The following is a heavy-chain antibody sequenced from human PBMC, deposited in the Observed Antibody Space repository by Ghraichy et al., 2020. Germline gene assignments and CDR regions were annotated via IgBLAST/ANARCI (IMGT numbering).Heavy chain of an antibody. CDR3: ARFSSPYYDFWSGYYTGGWFDP. CDR1: GGSISSYY. CDR2: IYYSGST. V-gene: IGHV4-59*01. J-gene: IGHJ5*02. D-gene: IGHD3-3*01. Sequence: SQTLSLTCTVSGGSISSYYWSWIRQPPGKGLEWIGYIYYSGSTNYNPSLKSRVTISVDTSKNQFSLKLSSVTAADTAVYYCARFSSPYYDFWSGYYTGGWFDPWGQGTLVTVSS.